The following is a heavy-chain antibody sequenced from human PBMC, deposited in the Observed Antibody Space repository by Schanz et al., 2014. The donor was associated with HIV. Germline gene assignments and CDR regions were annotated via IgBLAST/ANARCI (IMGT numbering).Heavy chain of an antibody. CDR1: GFSFSDNV. V-gene: IGHV3-23*04. J-gene: IGHJ4*02. Sequence: VQLVESGGGVVQPGRSLRLSCAASGFSFSDNVMTWVRQAPGKGLEWVSIISARGGDTYYADSVKGRFTISRDNFKNTLFLQMDSLRAEDTAVYYCAKDPELTAITGYFDYWGQGTLVTVSS. D-gene: IGHD4-4*01. CDR3: AKDPELTAITGYFDY. CDR2: ISARGGDT.